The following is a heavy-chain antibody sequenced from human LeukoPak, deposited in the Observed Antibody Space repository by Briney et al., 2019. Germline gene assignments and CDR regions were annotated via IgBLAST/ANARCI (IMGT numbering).Heavy chain of an antibody. CDR1: GGSFSDYY. V-gene: IGHV4-34*01. D-gene: IGHD2-2*01. CDR2: VNHSGST. CDR3: ARGDCSSTSCPPIY. J-gene: IGHJ4*02. Sequence: PSETLSLTCAVYGGSFSDYYWSWIRQPPGKGLGWIGEVNHSGSTNYNPSLKSRVTISVDTSKNQFSLKLSSVTAADTAVYYCARGDCSSTSCPPIYWGQGTLVTVSS.